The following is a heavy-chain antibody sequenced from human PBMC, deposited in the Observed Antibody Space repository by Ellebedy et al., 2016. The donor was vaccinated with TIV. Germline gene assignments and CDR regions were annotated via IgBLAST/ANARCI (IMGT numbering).Heavy chain of an antibody. V-gene: IGHV3-66*01. J-gene: IGHJ5*02. CDR3: VRERMPTPT. CDR2: IYSGNNT. Sequence: GESLKISCAASGISLRSYAMTWVRQAPGKGLEWVSVIYSGNNTHYADSVKGRFTISRDNFKNSVYLQMDRLRVEDTALYYCVRERMPTPTWGQGTLVTVSP. CDR1: GISLRSYA. D-gene: IGHD2-2*01.